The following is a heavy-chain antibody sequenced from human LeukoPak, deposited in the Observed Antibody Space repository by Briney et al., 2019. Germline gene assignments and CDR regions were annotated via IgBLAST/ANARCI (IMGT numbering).Heavy chain of an antibody. J-gene: IGHJ4*02. Sequence: GGSLRLSCAASGFPFRNYAMTWVRQAPGMGLVWVSRLPPDELGIIYADSVKGRFTVSRDNAKNTVYLQMNNLRVDDTAMYYCVGTIASRGSEYWGQGTLVTVSS. CDR2: LPPDELGI. CDR3: VGTIASRGSEY. CDR1: GFPFRNYA. D-gene: IGHD6-6*01. V-gene: IGHV3-74*01.